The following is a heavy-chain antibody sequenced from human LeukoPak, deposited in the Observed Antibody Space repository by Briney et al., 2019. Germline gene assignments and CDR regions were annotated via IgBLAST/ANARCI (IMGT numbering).Heavy chain of an antibody. CDR1: GYTFTSYA. CDR3: ARAGPVTDDY. V-gene: IGHV7-4-1*02. D-gene: IGHD2-21*02. Sequence: GASVKVSCKASGYTFTSYAMNWVRQAPGQGLEWMGWINTSTGKPTYVQGFTGRFVFSLDTSANTAYLETTSLKAEDTAVYYCARAGPVTDDYWGQGTLITVSS. CDR2: INTSTGKP. J-gene: IGHJ4*02.